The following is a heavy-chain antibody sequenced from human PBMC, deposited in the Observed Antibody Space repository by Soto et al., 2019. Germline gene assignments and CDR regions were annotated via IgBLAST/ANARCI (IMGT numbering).Heavy chain of an antibody. V-gene: IGHV3-43D*04. CDR2: ISWDGGST. Sequence: GGSLRLSCAASGFTFDDYAMHWVRQAPGKGLEWVSLISWDGGSTYYADSVKGRFTISRDNSKNSLYLQMNSLRAEDTALYYCSKYMLIDPTGGSGSRCYYYGIDVWGQGTTVTVSS. CDR3: SKYMLIDPTGGSGSRCYYYGIDV. CDR1: GFTFDDYA. D-gene: IGHD3-10*01. J-gene: IGHJ6*02.